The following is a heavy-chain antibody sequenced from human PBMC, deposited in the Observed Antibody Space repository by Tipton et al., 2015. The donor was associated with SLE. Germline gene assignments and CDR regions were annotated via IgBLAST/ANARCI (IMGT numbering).Heavy chain of an antibody. CDR1: GYTFTKYA. V-gene: IGHV7-4-1*02. CDR3: ASLTYDSSGYYSNFFYYGLDV. CDR2: INTNTGNP. J-gene: IGHJ6*02. D-gene: IGHD3-22*01. Sequence: QLVQSGSELKKPGASVKVSCKASGYTFTKYAMNWVRQAPGQGLEWMGWINTNTGNPTYAQDFTGRFVFSLDTSVSTAYLQISSLKAEDTAVYYCASLTYDSSGYYSNFFYYGLDVWGQGTTVTVSS.